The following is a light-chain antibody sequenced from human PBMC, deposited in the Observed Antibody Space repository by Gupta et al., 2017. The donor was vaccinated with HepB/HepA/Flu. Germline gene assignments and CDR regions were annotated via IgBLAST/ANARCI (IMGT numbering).Light chain of an antibody. J-gene: IGKJ3*01. V-gene: IGKV3-20*01. CDR3: QQYGTTPFT. CDR1: QSLGSTH. CDR2: GAS. Sequence: ELVFTPSPGTLSLSPGERATLSCRASQSLGSTHLAWYHQKPGQAPRLLIYGASNRAAGIPDRFRGSGSGTDFTLTITRLEPEDFAVYYCQQYGTTPFTFGPGTTVDIK.